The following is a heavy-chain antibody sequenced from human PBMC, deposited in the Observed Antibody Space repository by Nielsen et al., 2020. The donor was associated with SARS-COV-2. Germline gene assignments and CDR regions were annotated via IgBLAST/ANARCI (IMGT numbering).Heavy chain of an antibody. Sequence: SETLSLTCTVSGGSISSGGYYWSWIRQHPGKGLEWIGYIYYSGSTNYNPSLKSRVTISVDTSKNQFSLKLSSVTAADTAVYYCARVVTVNYFDYWGQGTLVTVSS. V-gene: IGHV4-61*08. J-gene: IGHJ4*02. CDR2: IYYSGST. D-gene: IGHD5-18*01. CDR1: GGSISSGGYY. CDR3: ARVVTVNYFDY.